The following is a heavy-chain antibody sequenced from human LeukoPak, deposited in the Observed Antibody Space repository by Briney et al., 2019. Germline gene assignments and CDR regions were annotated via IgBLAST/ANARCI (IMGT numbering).Heavy chain of an antibody. CDR3: ARGRLRGRSGGTFDY. Sequence: SETLSLTCTVSGGSISSSSYYWGWTRQPPGKGLEWIGSIYYSGSTYYNPSPKSRVTISVDSSKNQFSLKLSSLTAADTAVYYCARGRLRGRSGGTFDYWGQGTLVTVSS. J-gene: IGHJ4*02. V-gene: IGHV4-39*07. D-gene: IGHD5-12*01. CDR1: GGSISSSSYY. CDR2: IYYSGST.